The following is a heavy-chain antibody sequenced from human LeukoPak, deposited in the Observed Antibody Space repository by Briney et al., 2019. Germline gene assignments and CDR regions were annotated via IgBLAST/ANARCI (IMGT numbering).Heavy chain of an antibody. CDR3: AKTPYYYGSGNNWFDP. CDR2: ISGSGGST. Sequence: GGSLRLSCAASGFTFSSYAMSWVRQAPGKGLEWVSAISGSGGSTYYADSVKGRFTISRDNSKNTLYLQMNCLRAEDTAVYYCAKTPYYYGSGNNWFDPWGQGTLVTVSS. CDR1: GFTFSSYA. J-gene: IGHJ5*02. D-gene: IGHD3-10*01. V-gene: IGHV3-23*01.